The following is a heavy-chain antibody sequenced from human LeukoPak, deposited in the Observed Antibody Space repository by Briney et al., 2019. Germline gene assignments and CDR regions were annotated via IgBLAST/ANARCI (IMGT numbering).Heavy chain of an antibody. J-gene: IGHJ5*02. CDR2: IIPIFGTA. CDR3: ARLIGITMVRGVKGWFDP. V-gene: IGHV1-69*13. CDR1: GGTFSSYA. Sequence: GASVKVSCRASGGTFSSYAISWVRQAPGQGLEWMGGIIPIFGTANYAQKFQGRVTITADESTSTAYMELSSLRSEDTAVYYCARLIGITMVRGVKGWFDPWGQGTLVTVSS. D-gene: IGHD3-10*01.